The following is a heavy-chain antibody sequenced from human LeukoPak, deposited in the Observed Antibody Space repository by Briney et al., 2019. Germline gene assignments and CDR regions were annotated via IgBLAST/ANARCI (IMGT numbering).Heavy chain of an antibody. Sequence: GGSLRLSCAASGFTFSDYYMSWIRQAPGKGLEWVSYISSSGSTIYYADSVKGRFTISRDNSKNTLYLQMNSLRAEDTAVYYCAKGAAGVYYFDYWGQGTLVNVSS. CDR2: ISSSGSTI. V-gene: IGHV3-11*04. CDR1: GFTFSDYY. CDR3: AKGAAGVYYFDY. J-gene: IGHJ4*02. D-gene: IGHD6-13*01.